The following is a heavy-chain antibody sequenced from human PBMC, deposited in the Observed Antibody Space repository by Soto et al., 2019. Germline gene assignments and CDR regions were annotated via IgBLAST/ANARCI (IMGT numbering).Heavy chain of an antibody. CDR3: AREVVYSSSAYYYYYMDV. CDR1: GDSVSSNSAA. D-gene: IGHD6-6*01. V-gene: IGHV6-1*01. J-gene: IGHJ6*03. Sequence: KQSQTLSPTCAISGDSVSSNSAAWNWIRQSPSRGLEWLGRTYYRSKWYNDYAVSVKSRITINPYTSKNQFSLQLNSVTPEDTAVYYCAREVVYSSSAYYYYYMDVWGKGTTVTVSS. CDR2: TYYRSKWYN.